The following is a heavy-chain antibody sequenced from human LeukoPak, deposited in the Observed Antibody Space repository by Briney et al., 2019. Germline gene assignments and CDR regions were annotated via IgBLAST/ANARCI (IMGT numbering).Heavy chain of an antibody. D-gene: IGHD2-8*01. J-gene: IGHJ4*02. V-gene: IGHV3-30*18. Sequence: GGSLRLSCAASGFTFSSYGMHWVRRAPGKGLEWVAVISYDGSNKYYADSVKGRFTISRDNSKNTPYLQMNSLRAEDTAVYYCAKDGRRRVGYCTNGVCYMDYWGQGTLVTVSS. CDR2: ISYDGSNK. CDR3: AKDGRRRVGYCTNGVCYMDY. CDR1: GFTFSSYG.